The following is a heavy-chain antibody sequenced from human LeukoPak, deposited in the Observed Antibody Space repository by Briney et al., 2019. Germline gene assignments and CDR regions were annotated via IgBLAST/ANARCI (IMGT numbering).Heavy chain of an antibody. CDR2: IRYDGSNK. Sequence: PGGSLRLSCAASGFTFSSYGMHWVRQAPGKGLEWVAFIRYDGSNKYYADSVKGRFTISRDNSKNTLYLQMNSLRAEDTAVYYCANWNYDAFDIWGQGTMVTVSS. V-gene: IGHV3-30*02. CDR3: ANWNYDAFDI. J-gene: IGHJ3*02. D-gene: IGHD1-7*01. CDR1: GFTFSSYG.